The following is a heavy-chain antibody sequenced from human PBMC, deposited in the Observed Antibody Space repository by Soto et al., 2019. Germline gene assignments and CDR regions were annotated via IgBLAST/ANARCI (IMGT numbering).Heavy chain of an antibody. V-gene: IGHV4-31*03. CDR2: VYYDGRT. CDR1: GVSISSGGYY. CDR3: ARGNPIFDSIGFDFDY. D-gene: IGHD3-3*01. Sequence: QVQLQESGPGLVKPSQTLSLTCTVSGVSISSGGYYWSWIRQHPRKGLEWIGYVYYDGRTYYNPSLKSRITMSVDTPESQFSLRLSSLTAADTAVYFCARGNPIFDSIGFDFDYWGQGILVTVSS. J-gene: IGHJ4*02.